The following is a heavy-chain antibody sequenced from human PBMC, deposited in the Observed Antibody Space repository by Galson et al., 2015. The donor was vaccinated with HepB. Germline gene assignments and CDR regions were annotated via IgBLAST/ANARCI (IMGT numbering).Heavy chain of an antibody. CDR2: ISNDGSNT. Sequence: SLRLSCAASGFSFRNYGMHWVRQAPGKGLEWVGGISNDGSNTYYGDSVKGRFAISRDNSRNTLFMQMNSLRVEDTAVYYCAKGAYYDILTGYYWGQRTLVTVSS. V-gene: IGHV3-30*18. D-gene: IGHD3-9*01. J-gene: IGHJ4*02. CDR3: AKGAYYDILTGYY. CDR1: GFSFRNYG.